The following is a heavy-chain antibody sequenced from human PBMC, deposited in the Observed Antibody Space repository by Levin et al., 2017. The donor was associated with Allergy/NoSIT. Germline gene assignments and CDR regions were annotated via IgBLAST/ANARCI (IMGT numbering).Heavy chain of an antibody. V-gene: IGHV3-66*01. CDR2: IYSGGST. Sequence: GESLKISCAASGFTVSSNYMSWVRQAPGKGLEWVSVIYSGGSTYYADSVKGRFTISRDNSKNTLYLQMNSLRAEDTAVYYCAGSLSYYFDYWGQGTLVTVSS. CDR3: AGSLSYYFDY. J-gene: IGHJ4*02. CDR1: GFTVSSNY. D-gene: IGHD1-26*01.